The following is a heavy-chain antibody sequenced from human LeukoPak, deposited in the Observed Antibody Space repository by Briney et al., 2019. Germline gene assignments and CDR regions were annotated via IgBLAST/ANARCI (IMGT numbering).Heavy chain of an antibody. V-gene: IGHV3-74*01. Sequence: GGSLRLSCAVSGFSFSNYWMHWVRQAPGKGLVWVTRMNSDGSTTYYADSVQGRFTISRDNAKNTLYLQINSLIADYTTMYFCAKGPNYFDSGGQGTLVTVSS. CDR1: GFSFSNYW. J-gene: IGHJ4*02. CDR2: MNSDGSTT. CDR3: AKGPNYFDS.